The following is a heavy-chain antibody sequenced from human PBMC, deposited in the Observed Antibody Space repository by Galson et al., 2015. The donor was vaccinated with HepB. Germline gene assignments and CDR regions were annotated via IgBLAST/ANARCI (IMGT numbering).Heavy chain of an antibody. D-gene: IGHD5-12*01. Sequence: PALVKPTQTLTLTCSFSGFSLRTSGVGVGWIRQPPGKALEWLAVIYWDDDKRYSSSLETRLTITKDTSKNQVVLTMTNMDPVDTATYYCALDKSGYNDNDAGLAYWGQGTLVTVSS. CDR2: IYWDDDK. CDR1: GFSLRTSGVG. V-gene: IGHV2-5*02. CDR3: ALDKSGYNDNDAGLAY. J-gene: IGHJ4*02.